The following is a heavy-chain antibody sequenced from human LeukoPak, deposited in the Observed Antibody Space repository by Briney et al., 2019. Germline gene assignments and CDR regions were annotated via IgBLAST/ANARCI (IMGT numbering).Heavy chain of an antibody. CDR2: IYSGGST. CDR3: ARVELVYYYYGMDV. CDR1: GFTVSSNY. D-gene: IGHD2-15*01. Sequence: GGSLRLSCAASGFTVSSNYMSWVRQAPGKGLEWVSVIYSGGSTYYADSVKGRFTISRDNSKNTLYLQMNCLRAEDTAVYYCARVELVYYYYGMDVWGQGTTVTVSS. J-gene: IGHJ6*02. V-gene: IGHV3-66*01.